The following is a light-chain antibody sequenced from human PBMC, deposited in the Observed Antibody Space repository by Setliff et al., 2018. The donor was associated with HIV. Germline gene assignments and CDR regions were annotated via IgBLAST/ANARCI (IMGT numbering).Light chain of an antibody. Sequence: LTQPASVSGSPGQSITISCTGTSSDVGGSNYVSWYQQHPGKAPKLMIYEVSNRPSWVSNRFSGSKSGNTASLTISGLQAEDEADYYCSSYTFSSTPYVFGTGTRSPS. CDR3: SSYTFSSTPYV. V-gene: IGLV2-14*01. J-gene: IGLJ1*01. CDR2: EVS. CDR1: SSDVGGSNY.